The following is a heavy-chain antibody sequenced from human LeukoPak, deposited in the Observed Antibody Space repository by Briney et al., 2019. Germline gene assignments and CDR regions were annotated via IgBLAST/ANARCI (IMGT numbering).Heavy chain of an antibody. Sequence: SETLSLTCTVSGGSISSGDYYWSWIRQPPGKGLEWIGYIYYSGSTYYNPSLKSRVTISVDTSKNQFSLKLSSVTAADTAVYYSARDSTARDEDSSAPYGMDVWGQGTTVTVSS. CDR2: IYYSGST. V-gene: IGHV4-30-4*01. CDR3: ARDSTARDEDSSAPYGMDV. J-gene: IGHJ6*02. D-gene: IGHD3-22*01. CDR1: GGSISSGDYY.